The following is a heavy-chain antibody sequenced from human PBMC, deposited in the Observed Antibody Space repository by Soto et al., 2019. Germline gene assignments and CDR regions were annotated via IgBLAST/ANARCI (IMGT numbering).Heavy chain of an antibody. J-gene: IGHJ3*02. V-gene: IGHV3-23*01. Sequence: EVQLLESGGGLIQPGGSLRLSCAASGFTFSVFGMTWVRQAPGKGLEWVSALSGSGTNTYYADSVKGRFTISRDNLNNGLYLQMNSLRADDPAVYHCAKGENYDFWSGYHDARDMWGQGTMVTVSS. CDR1: GFTFSVFG. CDR3: AKGENYDFWSGYHDARDM. D-gene: IGHD3-3*01. CDR2: LSGSGTNT.